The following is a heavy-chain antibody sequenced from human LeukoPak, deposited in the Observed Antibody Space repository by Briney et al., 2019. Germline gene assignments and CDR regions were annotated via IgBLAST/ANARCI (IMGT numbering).Heavy chain of an antibody. CDR3: ARSPLGDYVEG. Sequence: GSLRLSCAASGFTFSDYYMSWIRQPPGKGLEWIGEINHRGSTDYNPSLKSRFTISADTPKNQFSLKLSSVTAADTAVYYCARSPLGDYVEGWGQGTLVTVSS. V-gene: IGHV4-34*01. CDR1: GFTFSDYY. D-gene: IGHD4-17*01. CDR2: INHRGST. J-gene: IGHJ4*02.